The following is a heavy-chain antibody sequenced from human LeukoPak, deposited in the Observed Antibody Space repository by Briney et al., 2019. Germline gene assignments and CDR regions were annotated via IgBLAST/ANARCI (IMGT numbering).Heavy chain of an antibody. V-gene: IGHV3-7*03. CDR3: ARVLTTVIPDAFDI. D-gene: IGHD4-17*01. CDR1: GFTLSSYW. J-gene: IGHJ3*02. Sequence: PGGSLRLSCAASGFTLSSYWMSWVRQAPGKGLEWVANIKQDGSERYYVDSVKGRFTISRDNAKNSLCLQMNSLRAEDTAVYYCARVLTTVIPDAFDIWGQGTMVTVSS. CDR2: IKQDGSER.